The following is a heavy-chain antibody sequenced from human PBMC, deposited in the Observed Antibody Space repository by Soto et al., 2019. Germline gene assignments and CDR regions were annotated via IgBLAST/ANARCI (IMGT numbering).Heavy chain of an antibody. CDR2: ISGSGEMT. V-gene: IGHV3-23*01. CDR1: GFTFRGDA. Sequence: EVHLLESGGDLVQPGGSLRLSCAASGFTFRGDAMSWVRQAPGKGLEWVSSISGSGEMTHYADSVKGRFTISRDNAKNTLYLQMESLRAEDTALYYCARSEMMYNWNDWGQGALVTVSS. D-gene: IGHD1-20*01. J-gene: IGHJ4*02. CDR3: ARSEMMYNWND.